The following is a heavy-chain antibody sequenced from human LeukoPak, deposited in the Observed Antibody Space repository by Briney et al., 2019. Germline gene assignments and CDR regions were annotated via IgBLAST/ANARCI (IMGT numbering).Heavy chain of an antibody. V-gene: IGHV4-59*12. D-gene: IGHD4-17*01. CDR3: VRVPTVTFFDY. J-gene: IGHJ4*02. CDR2: IYYSGST. Sequence: SETLFLTCTVSGGSISSYYWSWIRQSPGKGLEWIGYIYYSGSTNYNPSLKSRVTISVDTSKNQFSLRLRSVTAADTAVYYCVRVPTVTFFDYWGQGTLVTVSS. CDR1: GGSISSYY.